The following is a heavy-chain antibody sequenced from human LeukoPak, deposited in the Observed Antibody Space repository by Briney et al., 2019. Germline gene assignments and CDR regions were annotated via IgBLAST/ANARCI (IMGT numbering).Heavy chain of an antibody. D-gene: IGHD6-19*01. CDR1: GGSISSYY. V-gene: IGHV4-4*07. Sequence: SETLSLTCTVSGGSISSYYWSWIRQPAGKGLEWIVRIYTSGSTNYNPSLKSRVTMSVDTSKNQCSLKLSSVPAADTAVYYCARDSSGWEGAFDIWGQGTMVTVSS. CDR3: ARDSSGWEGAFDI. CDR2: IYTSGST. J-gene: IGHJ3*02.